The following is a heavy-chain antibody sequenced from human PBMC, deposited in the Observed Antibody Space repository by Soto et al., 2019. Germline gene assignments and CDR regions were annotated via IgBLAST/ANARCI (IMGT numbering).Heavy chain of an antibody. V-gene: IGHV1-2*04. J-gene: IGHJ5*02. CDR1: GYTFTGYY. D-gene: IGHD3-22*01. CDR2: INPKSGGT. CDR3: ARRLRGYYDSSGYGWFDP. Sequence: QVQLVQSGAEVKKPGASVKVSCKASGYTFTGYYMHWVRQAPGQGLEWMGWINPKSGGTNYAQKFQGWVTMTRDTSISTAYMELSRLRSDDTAVYYCARRLRGYYDSSGYGWFDPWGQGTLVTVSS.